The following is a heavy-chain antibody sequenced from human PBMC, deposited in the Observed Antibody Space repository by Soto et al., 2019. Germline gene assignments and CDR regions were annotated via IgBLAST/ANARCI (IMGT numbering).Heavy chain of an antibody. CDR3: AHTWGLPFDY. D-gene: IGHD3-16*01. Sequence: QITLKESGPTLVKPTQTLTLTCTYSGFSLRTTGVGVGWIRQPPGKALEWLGIFYWDDDKRYSPSLKNRLTHTNDSSKSQVVLTLTNMDPVDTATYYCAHTWGLPFDYWGQGTLVSVSS. CDR1: GFSLRTTGVG. J-gene: IGHJ4*02. V-gene: IGHV2-5*02. CDR2: FYWDDDK.